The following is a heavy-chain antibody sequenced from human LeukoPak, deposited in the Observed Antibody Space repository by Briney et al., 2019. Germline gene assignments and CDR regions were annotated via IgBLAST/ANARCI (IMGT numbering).Heavy chain of an antibody. D-gene: IGHD1-26*01. CDR3: ARSEWELPTDY. J-gene: IGHJ4*02. Sequence: RPGGSLRLSCAASGFTFSSYEMNWVRQAPGKGLEWVSYISSSGSTIYYADSVKGRFTISRDNAKNSLYLQMNSLRAEDTAVYYCARSEWELPTDYWAQGTLVTVSS. CDR1: GFTFSSYE. V-gene: IGHV3-48*03. CDR2: ISSSGSTI.